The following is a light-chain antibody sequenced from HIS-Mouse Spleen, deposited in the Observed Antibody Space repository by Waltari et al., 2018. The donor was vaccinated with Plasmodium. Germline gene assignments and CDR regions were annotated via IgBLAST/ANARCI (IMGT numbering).Light chain of an antibody. CDR2: EDS. CDR3: YSTDSSGNHRV. V-gene: IGLV3-10*01. CDR1: DLPPKY. J-gene: IGLJ3*02. Sequence: SYELTQPHSVSVSPGQTARIPCSGRDLPPKYASWYQPKSGQAPVLVIYEDSKRPSGIPERFSGSSSGTMATLTISGAQVEDEADYYCYSTDSSGNHRVFGGGTKLTVL.